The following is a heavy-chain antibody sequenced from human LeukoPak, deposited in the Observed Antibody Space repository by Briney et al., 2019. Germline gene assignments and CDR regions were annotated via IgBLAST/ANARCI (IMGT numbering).Heavy chain of an antibody. J-gene: IGHJ3*02. CDR3: ARARRDGYNSAFDI. D-gene: IGHD5-24*01. CDR2: IYTSGST. V-gene: IGHV4-4*07. Sequence: PSETLSLTCTVSGGSISSYYWSWIRQPAGKGLEWIGRIYTSGSTNYNPSLKSRVTMSVDKSKNQFSLKLSSVTAADTAVYYCARARRDGYNSAFDIWGQGTMVTVSS. CDR1: GGSISSYY.